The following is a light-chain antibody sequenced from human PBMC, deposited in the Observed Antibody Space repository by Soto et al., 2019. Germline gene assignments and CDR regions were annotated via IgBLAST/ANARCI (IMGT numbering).Light chain of an antibody. J-gene: IGLJ2*01. CDR3: SSYATTGGVI. Sequence: QSALTQPASVSGSPGQSITISCTGTSSDVRGYEYVSWYQQHPGKAPQLMIFEVSNRPSGVSNRFSGSKSGKTASLTISGLPAEDEADYYCSSYATTGGVIFGGGTKLTVL. V-gene: IGLV2-14*01. CDR1: SSDVRGYEY. CDR2: EVS.